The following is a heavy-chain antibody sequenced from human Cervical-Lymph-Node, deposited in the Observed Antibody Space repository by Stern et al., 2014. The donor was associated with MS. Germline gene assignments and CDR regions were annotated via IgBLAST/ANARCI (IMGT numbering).Heavy chain of an antibody. Sequence: EVQLVESGGGLEQPGRSLRLSCAASGFIFDDYAMHWVRQAPGQGLEWVSTISWNSAIIGYADSVKGRFTISRDNAKNSLYLQMDSLRAEDTAFYYCTKGGESTSDSWGQGTLVTVSS. CDR3: TKGGESTSDS. CDR1: GFIFDDYA. V-gene: IGHV3-9*01. D-gene: IGHD4-17*01. J-gene: IGHJ4*02. CDR2: ISWNSAII.